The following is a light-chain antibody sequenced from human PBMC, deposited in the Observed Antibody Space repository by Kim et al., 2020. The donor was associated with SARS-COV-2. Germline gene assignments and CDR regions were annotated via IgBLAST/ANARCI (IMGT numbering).Light chain of an antibody. Sequence: YELTQPPSVSVSPGQTVTITCSGDKLGDKYASWYQQKPGQSPVLVIYQDSKRPSGIPERFSGSNSGNTATLSISGTQAMDEADYYCQAWDSSTSVFGGGTQLTVL. J-gene: IGLJ2*01. CDR3: QAWDSSTSV. CDR2: QDS. CDR1: KLGDKY. V-gene: IGLV3-1*01.